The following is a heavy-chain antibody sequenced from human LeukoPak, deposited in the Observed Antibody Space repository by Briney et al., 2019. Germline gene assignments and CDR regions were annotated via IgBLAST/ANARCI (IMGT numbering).Heavy chain of an antibody. CDR3: ARDRYYFGSGSYPWYFDL. J-gene: IGHJ2*01. CDR2: IKQDGSET. CDR1: GFIFSTYW. V-gene: IGHV3-7*01. D-gene: IGHD3-10*01. Sequence: GSLRLSCAASGFIFSTYWMSWVRQAPGKGLECVANIKQDGSETHYVDSVKGRFTISRDNGRNSMYLQMNSLRAEDTAVYYCARDRYYFGSGSYPWYFDLWGRGTLVTVSS.